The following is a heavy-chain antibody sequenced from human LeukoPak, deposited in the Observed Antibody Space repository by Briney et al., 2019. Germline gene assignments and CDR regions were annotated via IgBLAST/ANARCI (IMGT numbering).Heavy chain of an antibody. CDR1: GYSISSGYY. CDR3: ARDVYYDSSGWDAFDI. V-gene: IGHV4-38-2*02. D-gene: IGHD3-22*01. Sequence: IPSETLSLTWTVSGYSISSGYYWGWIRQPPGKGLEWIGSIYHSGSTYYNPSLKSRVTISVDTSKNQFSLKLSSVTAADTAVYYCARDVYYDSSGWDAFDIWGQGTMVTVSS. J-gene: IGHJ3*02. CDR2: IYHSGST.